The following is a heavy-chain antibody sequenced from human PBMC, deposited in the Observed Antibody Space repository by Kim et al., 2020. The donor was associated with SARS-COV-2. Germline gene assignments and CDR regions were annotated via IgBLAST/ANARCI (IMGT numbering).Heavy chain of an antibody. Sequence: FPGRVTITRDTSASTAYMELSSLRSEDTAVYYCAPLNYYDSSAERYYFDYWGQGTLVTVSS. CDR3: APLNYYDSSAERYYFDY. D-gene: IGHD3-22*01. J-gene: IGHJ4*02. V-gene: IGHV1-3*01.